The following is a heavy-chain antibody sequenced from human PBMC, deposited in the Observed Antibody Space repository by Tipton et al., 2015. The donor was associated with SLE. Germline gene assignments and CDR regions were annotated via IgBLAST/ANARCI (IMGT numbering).Heavy chain of an antibody. CDR1: GGSISGHY. J-gene: IGHJ2*01. V-gene: IGHV4-59*11. CDR3: ARELLSPMTTVHWYFDL. D-gene: IGHD4-11*01. Sequence: TLSLTCTVSGGSISGHYWTWIRQPPGKGLEYIGYIHYSGSSDYNPSLKSRVTISLDTSKNHFSLKLNSMTAADTAVYYCARELLSPMTTVHWYFDLWGRGTLVTVSS. CDR2: IHYSGSS.